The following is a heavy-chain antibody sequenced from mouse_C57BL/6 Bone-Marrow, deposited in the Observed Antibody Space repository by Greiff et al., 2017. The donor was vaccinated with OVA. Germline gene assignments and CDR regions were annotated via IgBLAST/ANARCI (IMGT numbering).Heavy chain of an antibody. V-gene: IGHV5-17*01. D-gene: IGHD3-2*02. CDR3: ARRAQATSY. J-gene: IGHJ3*01. Sequence: EVNLVESGGGLVKPGGSLKLSCAASGFTFSDYGMHWVRQAPEQGLEWVAYISSGSSTIYYADTVKGRFTISRDNAKNTLFLQMTSLRSEDTAMYYCARRAQATSYWGQGTLVTVSA. CDR1: GFTFSDYG. CDR2: ISSGSSTI.